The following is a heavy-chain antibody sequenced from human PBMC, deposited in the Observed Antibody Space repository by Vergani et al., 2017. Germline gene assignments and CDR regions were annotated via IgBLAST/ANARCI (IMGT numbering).Heavy chain of an antibody. J-gene: IGHJ4*02. D-gene: IGHD3-3*01. V-gene: IGHV3-11*01. Sequence: VQLVESGGGLVKPGGSLRLSCAASGFTFSDYYMSWIRQAPGKGLEWVSYISSSGSTIYYADSVKGRFTISRDNSKNTLYLQMNSLRAEDTAVYYCAKDVIRNYDFWSGYYTDWGQGTLVTVSS. CDR1: GFTFSDYY. CDR3: AKDVIRNYDFWSGYYTD. CDR2: ISSSGSTI.